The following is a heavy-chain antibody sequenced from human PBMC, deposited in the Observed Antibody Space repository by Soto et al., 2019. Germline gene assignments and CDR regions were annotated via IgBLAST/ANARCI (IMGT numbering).Heavy chain of an antibody. J-gene: IGHJ6*02. Sequence: GASVKGSCKASGGTFRRYAISRVGQGPGQRGEWLGGIMPIFGRPDYAQKFRDRVTITADESTSSAHMELSSLRSEDTAVYYCAIWVKEAGIGGNYYYGMDVWGQGTTVTVSS. CDR3: AIWVKEAGIGGNYYYGMDV. CDR1: GGTFRRYA. V-gene: IGHV1-69*01. D-gene: IGHD6-19*01. CDR2: IMPIFGRP.